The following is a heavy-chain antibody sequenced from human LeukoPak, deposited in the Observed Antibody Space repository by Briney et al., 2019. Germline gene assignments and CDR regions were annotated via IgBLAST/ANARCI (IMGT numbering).Heavy chain of an antibody. CDR1: GYTFTSYG. CDR3: ARDLDGYETFDY. J-gene: IGHJ4*02. Sequence: ASVKVSCKASGYTFTSYGISWVRQAPGQGLEWMGWISAYNGSTNYAQKLQGRVTMTTDTSTSTAYMELRSLRSDDTAVYYCARDLDGYETFDYWGQGTLVTVSS. V-gene: IGHV1-18*01. D-gene: IGHD5-12*01. CDR2: ISAYNGST.